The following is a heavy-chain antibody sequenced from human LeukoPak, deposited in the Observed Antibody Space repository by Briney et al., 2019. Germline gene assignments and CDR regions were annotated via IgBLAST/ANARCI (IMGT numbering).Heavy chain of an antibody. CDR1: GFSLSTSGMR. Sequence: SGPALVKPTQTLTLTCTFSGFSLSTSGMRVSWIRQPPEKALEWLVRIDWDDDKFYSTSLKTRLTISKDTSKNQVVLTMTNMDPVDTATYYCARTPYCGGDCYVDYWGQGTLVTVSS. CDR2: IDWDDDK. D-gene: IGHD2-21*02. CDR3: ARTPYCGGDCYVDY. J-gene: IGHJ4*02. V-gene: IGHV2-70*04.